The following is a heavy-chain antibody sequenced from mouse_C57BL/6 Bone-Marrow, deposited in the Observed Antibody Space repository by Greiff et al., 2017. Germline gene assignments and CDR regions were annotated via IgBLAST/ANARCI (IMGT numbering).Heavy chain of an antibody. D-gene: IGHD1-1*01. V-gene: IGHV5-16*01. J-gene: IGHJ4*01. CDR1: GFTFSDYY. Sequence: EVQRVESEGGLVQPGSSMKLSCTASGFTFSDYYMAWVRQVPEKGLEWVANINYYGSNTYYLDSLKSRFIISRDNAKNILYLQMSSLQSEATATYECAREFTTVVATDYSMDYWGQGTSVTDSS. CDR3: AREFTTVVATDYSMDY. CDR2: INYYGSNT.